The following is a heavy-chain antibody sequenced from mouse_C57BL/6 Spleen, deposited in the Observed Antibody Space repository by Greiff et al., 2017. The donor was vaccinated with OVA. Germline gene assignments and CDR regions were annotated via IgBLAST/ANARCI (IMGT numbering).Heavy chain of an antibody. Sequence: VHVKQSGPELVKPGASVKISCKASGYSFTDYNMNWVKQSNGKSLEWIGVINPNYGTTSYNQKFKGKATLTVDQSSSTAYMQLNSLTSEDSAVYYCARSEGIFYYGSSYVVDYWGQGTTLTVSS. V-gene: IGHV1-39*01. J-gene: IGHJ2*01. CDR1: GYSFTDYN. D-gene: IGHD1-1*01. CDR3: ARSEGIFYYGSSYVVDY. CDR2: INPNYGTT.